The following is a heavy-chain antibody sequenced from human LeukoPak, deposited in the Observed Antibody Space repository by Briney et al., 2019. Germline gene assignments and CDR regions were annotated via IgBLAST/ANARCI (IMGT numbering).Heavy chain of an antibody. Sequence: SETLSLTCTVSGGSLSSYYWSWIRQPPGKGLEWIGYIYYSGSTTYNPSLKSRVTISVGTPKNQFSLKLSSVTAADTAVYYCARLTQNIVVVPAAKIETCYYYYMDVWGKGTTVTVSS. CDR3: ARLTQNIVVVPAAKIETCYYYYMDV. J-gene: IGHJ6*03. CDR2: IYYSGST. V-gene: IGHV4-59*01. CDR1: GGSLSSYY. D-gene: IGHD2-2*01.